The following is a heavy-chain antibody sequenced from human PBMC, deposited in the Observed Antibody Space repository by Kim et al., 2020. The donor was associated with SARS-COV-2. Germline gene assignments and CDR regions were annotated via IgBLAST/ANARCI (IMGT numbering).Heavy chain of an antibody. V-gene: IGHV5-51*01. D-gene: IGHD1-26*01. J-gene: IGHJ4*02. CDR3: ARLGSYYEAAFDY. Sequence: YSPSFQGQVTISADKSISTAYLQWSSLKASDTAMYYCARLGSYYEAAFDYWGQGTLVTVSS.